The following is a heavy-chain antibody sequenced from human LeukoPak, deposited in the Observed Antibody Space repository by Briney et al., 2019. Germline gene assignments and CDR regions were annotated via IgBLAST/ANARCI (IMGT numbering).Heavy chain of an antibody. CDR1: GFTFSSYA. J-gene: IGHJ4*02. CDR3: ASPYGSGSYYHY. Sequence: GGSLRLSCEASGFTFSSYAMHWVRQAPGKGLEWVAVISYDGSNKYYADSVKGRLTISRDNSKNTLYLQMNSLRAEDTAVYYCASPYGSGSYYHYWGQGTLVTVSS. D-gene: IGHD3-10*01. V-gene: IGHV3-30-3*01. CDR2: ISYDGSNK.